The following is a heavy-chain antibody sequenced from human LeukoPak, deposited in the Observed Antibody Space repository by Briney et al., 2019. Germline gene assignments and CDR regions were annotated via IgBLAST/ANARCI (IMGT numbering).Heavy chain of an antibody. V-gene: IGHV3-30*14. CDR3: ARVNGLLGMDV. CDR2: ISYDGSNK. J-gene: IGHJ6*04. CDR1: GFTFSSYA. Sequence: PGGSLRLSCAASGFTFSSYAMHWVRQAPGKGLEWVAVISYDGSNKYYADSVKGRFTISRDNSKNTLYLQMNSLRAEDTAVYYCARVNGLLGMDVWGKGTTVTISS. D-gene: IGHD2/OR15-2a*01.